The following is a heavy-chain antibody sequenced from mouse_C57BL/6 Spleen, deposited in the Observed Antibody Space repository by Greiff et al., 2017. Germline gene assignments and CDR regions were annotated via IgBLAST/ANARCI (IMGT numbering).Heavy chain of an antibody. D-gene: IGHD2-2*01. CDR3: ARGGGYDDYYAMDY. CDR1: GYTFTSSW. CDR2: IHPNSGST. V-gene: IGHV1-64*01. J-gene: IGHJ4*01. Sequence: QVQLQQPGAELVKPGASVTLSCKASGYTFTSSWMHWVKQRPGQGLEWIGMIHPNSGSTNYNEKFKSKATLTVDKSSRTAYMQLSSLTSEDSAVYYWARGGGYDDYYAMDYWGQGTSVTVSA.